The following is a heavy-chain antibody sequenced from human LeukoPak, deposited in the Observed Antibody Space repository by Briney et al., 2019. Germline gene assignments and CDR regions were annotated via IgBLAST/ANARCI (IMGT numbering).Heavy chain of an antibody. Sequence: QPGGSLRLSCAASGFTFSSYAMSWVRQAPGKGLEWVSSISGSGGSTYYADSVKGRFTLSRDNSKNTLYLQMNSLRAEDTAVYYCAKDLYSGYDWDFDYWGQGTLVTVSS. CDR2: ISGSGGST. CDR3: AKDLYSGYDWDFDY. CDR1: GFTFSSYA. V-gene: IGHV3-23*01. D-gene: IGHD5-12*01. J-gene: IGHJ4*02.